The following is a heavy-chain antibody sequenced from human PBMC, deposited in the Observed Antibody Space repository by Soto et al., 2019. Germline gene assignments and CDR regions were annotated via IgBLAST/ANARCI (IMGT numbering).Heavy chain of an antibody. D-gene: IGHD5-18*01. CDR2: IYYTGST. CDR1: GASISGGTYY. CDR3: ARGAGFSYASTWFDI. J-gene: IGHJ5*02. Sequence: PSETLSLTCTVSGASISGGTYYWTWIRQAPGKGLEWVGHIYYTGSTNYNPALNDRVTISVDTSKNHFSLQLTSVAAADTAVYYCARGAGFSYASTWFDIWGQGTRVTVSS. V-gene: IGHV4-61*03.